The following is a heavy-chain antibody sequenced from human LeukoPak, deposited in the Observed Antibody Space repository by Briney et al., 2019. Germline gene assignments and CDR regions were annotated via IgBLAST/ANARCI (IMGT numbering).Heavy chain of an antibody. J-gene: IGHJ5*02. CDR3: ARRLAAAGGNWFDL. Sequence: PSETLSLTCAVYGGSFSGYYWSWIRQPPGKGLEWVGEINHSGSTNYNPSLKSRVTISVDTSKNQFSLKLSSVTAADTAVYYCARRLAAAGGNWFDLWGQGTLVTVSS. CDR1: GGSFSGYY. CDR2: INHSGST. V-gene: IGHV4-34*01. D-gene: IGHD6-13*01.